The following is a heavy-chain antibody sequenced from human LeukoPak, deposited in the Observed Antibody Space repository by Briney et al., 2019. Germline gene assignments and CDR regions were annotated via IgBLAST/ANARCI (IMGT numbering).Heavy chain of an antibody. CDR2: ISGSGGSGGRT. Sequence: GGTLRLSCAASGYTFKGYGLTWVRQAPGKGLEWVSGISGSGGSGGRTYYADSVKGRFTISRDNAKNSLYLQMNSLRAEDTAVYYCAKEGYSYLSQIDYWGQGTLVTVSS. CDR1: GYTFKGYG. J-gene: IGHJ4*02. V-gene: IGHV3-23*01. D-gene: IGHD5-18*01. CDR3: AKEGYSYLSQIDY.